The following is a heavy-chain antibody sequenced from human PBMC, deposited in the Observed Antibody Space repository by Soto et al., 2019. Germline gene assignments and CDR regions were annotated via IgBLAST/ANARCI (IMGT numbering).Heavy chain of an antibody. Sequence: ETLSLTCTVSGGSISSSSYYWGWIRQPPGKGLEWIGSIYYSGSTYYNPSLKSRVTISVDTSKNQFSLKLSSVTAADTAVYYCARPRIAVAYSAFDIWGQGTMVTVS. J-gene: IGHJ3*02. CDR1: GGSISSSSYY. CDR2: IYYSGST. D-gene: IGHD6-19*01. V-gene: IGHV4-39*01. CDR3: ARPRIAVAYSAFDI.